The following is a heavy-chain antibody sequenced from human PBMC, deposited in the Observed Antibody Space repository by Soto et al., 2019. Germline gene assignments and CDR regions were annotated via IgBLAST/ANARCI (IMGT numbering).Heavy chain of an antibody. Sequence: QLQLQESGPGLVKPSETLSLTCTVSGGSISTSRYYWGWIRQPPGKGLEWIGSIYYSGSTYYNPSLQSRVPISVDTSNNQFSLRLSSVTAADTAVYYCARHAGRADFDYWGQGTLVTVSS. V-gene: IGHV4-39*01. CDR2: IYYSGST. J-gene: IGHJ4*02. CDR1: GGSISTSRYY. CDR3: ARHAGRADFDY.